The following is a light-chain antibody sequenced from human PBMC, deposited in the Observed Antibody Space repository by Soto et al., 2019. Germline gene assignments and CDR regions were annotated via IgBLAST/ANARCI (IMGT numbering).Light chain of an antibody. CDR2: AAS. CDR3: QLYNSYSPPCT. V-gene: IGKV1-5*01. Sequence: DIQMTQSPSTLYASVGDRVTITCRASQSISSWSAGYQQKPGKAPKLLIYAASSLESGVPSRFSGSGAGTEFTLTISSLQPDSFATYYCQLYNSYSPPCTFGQGTKLEIK. CDR1: QSISSW. J-gene: IGKJ2*02.